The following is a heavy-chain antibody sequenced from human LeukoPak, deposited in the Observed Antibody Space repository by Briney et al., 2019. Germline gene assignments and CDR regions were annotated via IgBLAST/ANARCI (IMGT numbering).Heavy chain of an antibody. CDR2: IFPSGGEI. CDR3: SRENPAVAGTDAFDI. D-gene: IGHD6-19*01. Sequence: PGGSLRLSCEASGFTFSTFAMIWVRQPPGKGLEGVSSIFPSGGEIHYADSVRGRFTIPRDNSKSTLSLQMNSLRAEDTAVYYCSRENPAVAGTDAFDIWGQGTMVTVSS. J-gene: IGHJ3*02. CDR1: GFTFSTFA. V-gene: IGHV3-23*01.